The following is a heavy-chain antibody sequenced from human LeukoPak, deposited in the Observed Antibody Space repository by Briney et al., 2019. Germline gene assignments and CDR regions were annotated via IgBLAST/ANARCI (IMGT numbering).Heavy chain of an antibody. CDR2: MNPNSGNT. V-gene: IGHV1-8*01. D-gene: IGHD2-2*01. J-gene: IGHJ1*01. Sequence: ASVKVSCKASGYTFTRYDINSVRQATGQGLEWMGWMNPNSGNTGYAQKFQGRVTMTRNTSISTAYMELSSLRSEDTAVYYCARGGPREYQLLFDFQHWGQGTLVTVSS. CDR3: ARGGPREYQLLFDFQH. CDR1: GYTFTRYD.